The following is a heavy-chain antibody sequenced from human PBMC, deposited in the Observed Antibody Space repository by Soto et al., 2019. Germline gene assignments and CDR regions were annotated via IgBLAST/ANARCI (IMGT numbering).Heavy chain of an antibody. CDR1: GFTFSIFA. V-gene: IGHV3-23*01. CDR2: MGGSNDDT. Sequence: EVQLLESGGGLVQPGRSLRLSCAASGFTFSIFAMSWVRQAPGKGLEWVSGMGGSNDDTYYVDSVEGRFTISRDNSKNTLILQMTNIRAEDTDVYYCAKDRVNHNSGCDPVHIWGQGKMVTVSS. CDR3: AKDRVNHNSGCDPVHI. D-gene: IGHD1-20*01. J-gene: IGHJ3*02.